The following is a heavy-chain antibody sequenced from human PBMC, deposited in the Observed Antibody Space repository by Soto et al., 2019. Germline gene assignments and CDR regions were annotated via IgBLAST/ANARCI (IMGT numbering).Heavy chain of an antibody. CDR1: GFTFSSYA. J-gene: IGHJ4*02. D-gene: IGHD4-17*01. CDR2: ISYDGSNK. V-gene: IGHV3-30-3*01. CDR3: AREGAYGDYVVDF. Sequence: QVQLVESGGGVVQPGRSLRLSCAASGFTFSSYAMHWVRQAPGKGLEWVAVISYDGSNKYYADSVKGRFTISRDNSKNTLYLQMNSLRAEDTAVYYCAREGAYGDYVVDFWGQGTLVTVSS.